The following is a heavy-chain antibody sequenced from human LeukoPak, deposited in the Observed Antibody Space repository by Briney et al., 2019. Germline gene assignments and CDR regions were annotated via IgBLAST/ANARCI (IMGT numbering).Heavy chain of an antibody. D-gene: IGHD1-26*01. J-gene: IGHJ4*02. CDR2: ISFDGSNK. Sequence: GGSLRLSCAASGFTFSNYGMHWVRQAPGKGLEWVAVISFDGSNKYYADSVKGRFTIFRDNSENMLYLQMNSLRAEDTAVYYCAKVRGSYYGNFDYWGQGTLVTVSS. CDR3: AKVRGSYYGNFDY. CDR1: GFTFSNYG. V-gene: IGHV3-30*12.